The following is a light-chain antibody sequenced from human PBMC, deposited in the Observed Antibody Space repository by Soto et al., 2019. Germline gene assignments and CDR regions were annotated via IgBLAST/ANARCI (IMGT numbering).Light chain of an antibody. Sequence: STLSAFVGDRVPITCRASQSISTSLAWYQQKPGKAPKLLIYLASSLESGVPARFSGSGSATDFTLSISSLQPDDFATYYCQQYGSYSRTFGQGTKVDIK. J-gene: IGKJ1*01. CDR2: LAS. CDR3: QQYGSYSRT. V-gene: IGKV1-5*03. CDR1: QSISTS.